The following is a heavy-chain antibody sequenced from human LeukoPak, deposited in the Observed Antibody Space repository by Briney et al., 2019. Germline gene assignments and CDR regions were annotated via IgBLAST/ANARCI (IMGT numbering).Heavy chain of an antibody. V-gene: IGHV3-7*01. CDR2: IKEDGTDK. CDR1: GFRFSTYT. J-gene: IGHJ4*02. Sequence: GGSLRLSCAASGFRFSTYTMNWVRQAPGKGPEWVANIKEDGTDKHYADSVKGRFTISRDNAKNSLYLQLNSLRVEDTAVYYCARPRSDYWGQGTLVTVSS. CDR3: ARPRSDY. D-gene: IGHD3-3*01.